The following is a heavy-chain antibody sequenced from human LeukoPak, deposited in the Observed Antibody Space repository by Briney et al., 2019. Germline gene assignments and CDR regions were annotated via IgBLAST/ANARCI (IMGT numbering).Heavy chain of an antibody. D-gene: IGHD4-17*01. J-gene: IGHJ4*02. CDR1: GGTFSSYA. CDR2: IIPILGIA. Sequence: SVKVSCKASGGTFSSYAISWVRQAPGQGLDWMGRIIPILGIANYAQKFQGRVTITADKSTSTAYMELSSLRSEDTAVYYCARDLRSFLDYFDFWGQGTLVTVSS. CDR3: ARDLRSFLDYFDF. V-gene: IGHV1-69*04.